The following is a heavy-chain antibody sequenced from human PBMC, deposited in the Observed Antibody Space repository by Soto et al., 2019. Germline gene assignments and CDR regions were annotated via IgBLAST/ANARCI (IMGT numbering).Heavy chain of an antibody. Sequence: SETLSLTCTVSGGSTSSYYWSWIRQPPGKGLEWIGYIYYSGSTNYNPSLKSRVTISVDTSKNQFSLKLSSVTAADTAVYYCARDEYSSSWYWWFDPWGQGTLVTVSS. J-gene: IGHJ5*02. CDR3: ARDEYSSSWYWWFDP. V-gene: IGHV4-59*01. CDR2: IYYSGST. CDR1: GGSTSSYY. D-gene: IGHD6-13*01.